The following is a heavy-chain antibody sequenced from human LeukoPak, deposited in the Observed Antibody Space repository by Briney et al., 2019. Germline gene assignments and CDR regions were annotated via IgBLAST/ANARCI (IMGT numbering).Heavy chain of an antibody. CDR2: ISGSGGST. CDR1: GFTFSSYG. Sequence: GGSLRLSCAASGFTFSSYGMSWVRQAPGKGPEWVSAISGSGGSTYYADSVKGRFTISRDNSKNTLYLQMNSLRAEDTAVYYCVRWYGGSGLENYYYYMDVWGKGTTVTISS. CDR3: VRWYGGSGLENYYYYMDV. J-gene: IGHJ6*03. D-gene: IGHD3-10*01. V-gene: IGHV3-23*01.